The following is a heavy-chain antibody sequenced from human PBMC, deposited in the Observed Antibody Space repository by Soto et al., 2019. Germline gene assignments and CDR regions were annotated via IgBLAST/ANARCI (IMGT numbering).Heavy chain of an antibody. CDR1: GGSISSGDYY. CDR3: ARVHYDYVWGSYRFDY. V-gene: IGHV4-30-4*01. J-gene: IGHJ4*02. D-gene: IGHD3-16*02. CDR2: IYYSGST. Sequence: PSETLSLTCTVSGGSISSGDYYWSWIRQPPGKGLEWIGYIYYSGSTYYNPSLKSRVTISVDTSKNQFSLKLSSVTAADTAVYYCARVHYDYVWGSYRFDYWGQGTLVTVSS.